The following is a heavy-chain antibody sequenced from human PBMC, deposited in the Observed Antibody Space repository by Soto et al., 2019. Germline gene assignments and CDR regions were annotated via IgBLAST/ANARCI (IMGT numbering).Heavy chain of an antibody. J-gene: IGHJ6*02. CDR2: INPDSGGT. V-gene: IGHV1-2*02. D-gene: IGHD3-16*01. CDR3: ARSIGLGAAYHFGMDV. Sequence: ASVKVSCKTSGYTFTGYYIHWLRQAPGQGLEWMGWINPDSGGTNYAQRFQGRVAMTRDTSIRTFYMELTRLEFDDTAVYYCARSIGLGAAYHFGMDVWGQGTTVTVSS. CDR1: GYTFTGYY.